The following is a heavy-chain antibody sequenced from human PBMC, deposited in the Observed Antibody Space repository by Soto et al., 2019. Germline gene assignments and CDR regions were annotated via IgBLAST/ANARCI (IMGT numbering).Heavy chain of an antibody. CDR1: GGSISSGGYY. CDR3: ARERNYDSSGYSYDYGMDV. D-gene: IGHD3-22*01. J-gene: IGHJ6*02. Sequence: QVQLQESGPGLVKPSQTLSLTCTVSGGSISSGGYYWSWIRQHPGKGLEWSGYIYYSGSTYYNPSLKSRVTISVDTSKNQFSLKLSSVTAADTAVYYCARERNYDSSGYSYDYGMDVWGQGTTVTVSS. CDR2: IYYSGST. V-gene: IGHV4-31*03.